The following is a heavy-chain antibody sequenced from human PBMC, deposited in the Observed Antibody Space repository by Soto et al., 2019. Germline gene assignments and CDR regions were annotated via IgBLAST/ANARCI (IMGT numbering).Heavy chain of an antibody. Sequence: QVQLVQSGAEVKKPGASVKVSCKASGYTFTSYDINWVRQATGQGLEWMGWMNPNSGNTGYAQKFQGRVTMTRNTSRSTAYMELSSLRSEDTAVYYCARSGYSSSWYGYYYYYMDVWGKGTTVTVSS. CDR1: GYTFTSYD. CDR3: ARSGYSSSWYGYYYYYMDV. J-gene: IGHJ6*03. CDR2: MNPNSGNT. V-gene: IGHV1-8*01. D-gene: IGHD6-13*01.